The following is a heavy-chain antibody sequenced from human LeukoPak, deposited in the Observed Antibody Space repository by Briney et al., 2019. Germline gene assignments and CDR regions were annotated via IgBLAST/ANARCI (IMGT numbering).Heavy chain of an antibody. CDR1: GYTFTSYD. J-gene: IGHJ5*02. V-gene: IGHV1-8*01. Sequence: ASVKVSCKASGYTFTSYDINWVRQATGQGLEWMGWMNPNSGNTGYAQKFQGRVTMTRNTSISTAYMELSSLRSEDTAVYYSATLHPGKGNWFDPWGQGTLVTVSS. CDR2: MNPNSGNT. CDR3: ATLHPGKGNWFDP.